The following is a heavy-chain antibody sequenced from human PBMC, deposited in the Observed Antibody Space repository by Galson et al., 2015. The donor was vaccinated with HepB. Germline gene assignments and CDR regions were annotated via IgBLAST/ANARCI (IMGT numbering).Heavy chain of an antibody. V-gene: IGHV3-23*01. J-gene: IGHJ4*02. CDR1: GFTFSIYA. D-gene: IGHD2-21*01. CDR3: ARESYCGGDCYSPYFDY. Sequence: SLRLSCAASGFTFSIYAMSWVRQAPGKGLEWVSSISASGNSTYSADSVKGRFTISRDNSKNTLYLQMNSLRAEDTAVYYCARESYCGGDCYSPYFDYWGQGTLVTVSS. CDR2: ISASGNST.